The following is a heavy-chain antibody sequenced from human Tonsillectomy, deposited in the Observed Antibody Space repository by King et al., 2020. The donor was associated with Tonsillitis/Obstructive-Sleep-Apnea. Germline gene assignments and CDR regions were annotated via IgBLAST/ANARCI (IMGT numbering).Heavy chain of an antibody. Sequence: VQLVESGGGLVQPGGSLRLSCAASGFTFSSYAMSWVRQAPGKGLEWVSAISGSGGSTYYADSVKGRFTISRDNSKNTLYLQMNSLRAEDTAVYYCAKQRTIVRGVIITGYFDYRGQGTLVTVSS. J-gene: IGHJ4*02. CDR2: ISGSGGST. V-gene: IGHV3-23*04. D-gene: IGHD3-10*01. CDR1: GFTFSSYA. CDR3: AKQRTIVRGVIITGYFDY.